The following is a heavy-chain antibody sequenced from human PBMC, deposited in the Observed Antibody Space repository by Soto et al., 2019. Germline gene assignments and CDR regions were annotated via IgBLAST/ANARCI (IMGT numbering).Heavy chain of an antibody. CDR3: ARGRSTIFGDNWFDP. Sequence: QVQLVQSGAEVKKPGASVKVSCKASGYTFTSYDINWVRQATGQGLEWMGWMNPNSGNTGYAQKCQGRVTMTRNTSLRTAYMELSSLRSEDTAVYYCARGRSTIFGDNWFDPWGQGTLVTVSS. CDR2: MNPNSGNT. J-gene: IGHJ5*02. D-gene: IGHD3-3*01. V-gene: IGHV1-8*01. CDR1: GYTFTSYD.